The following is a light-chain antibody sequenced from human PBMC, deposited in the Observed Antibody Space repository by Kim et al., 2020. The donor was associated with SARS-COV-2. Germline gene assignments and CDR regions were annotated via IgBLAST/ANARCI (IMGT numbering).Light chain of an antibody. CDR2: DVS. Sequence: QSALTQPASVSGSPGQSITISCTGTSTDVGGYNYVSWYQQYPDKAPKLMIYDVSKRPSGVSNRFSGSKSGNTASLSISGLQAEDEGDYYCSSYTSSDTWVFGGGTK. V-gene: IGLV2-14*01. CDR1: STDVGGYNY. J-gene: IGLJ3*02. CDR3: SSYTSSDTWV.